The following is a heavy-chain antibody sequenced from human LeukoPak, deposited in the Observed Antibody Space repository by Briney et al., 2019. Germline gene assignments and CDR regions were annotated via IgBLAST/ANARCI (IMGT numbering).Heavy chain of an antibody. J-gene: IGHJ6*03. CDR3: ARESLGPLYYYMDV. Sequence: ASVKVSCKASGGTFSSYAINWVRQAPGQGLEWMGRIIPIFGTANYAQKFQGRVTITTDESTSTAYMELSSLRSEDTAVYYCARESLGPLYYYMDVWGKGTTVTVSS. CDR1: GGTFSSYA. V-gene: IGHV1-69*05. CDR2: IIPIFGTA.